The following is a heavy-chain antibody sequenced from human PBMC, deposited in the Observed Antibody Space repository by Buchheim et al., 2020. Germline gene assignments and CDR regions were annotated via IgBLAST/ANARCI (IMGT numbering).Heavy chain of an antibody. V-gene: IGHV1-18*04. CDR3: AKDQYPYCPYDCYPDY. CDR2: IRFDSGDS. Sequence: QVQLVQSGPEVRKPGASVQVSCKTSGYNFTHYGISWVRQTPGQGLEWMGWIRFDSGDSNYAPKLQGRVSVTTDASMSTAYMELKRLTSDHTAVYYCAKDQYPYCPYDCYPDYWGQGNL. CDR1: GYNFTHYG. J-gene: IGHJ4*03. D-gene: IGHD2-2*01.